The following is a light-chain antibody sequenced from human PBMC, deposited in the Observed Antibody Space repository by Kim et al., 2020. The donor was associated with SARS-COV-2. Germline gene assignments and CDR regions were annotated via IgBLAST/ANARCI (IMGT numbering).Light chain of an antibody. J-gene: IGKJ4*01. CDR2: LAP. CDR1: QTIRNN. CDR3: QQHSDWPLT. V-gene: IGKV3-15*01. Sequence: EVVMTQSPAILSVSPGEGATLSCRASQTIRNNYLAWYQQKPGQAPRPLIYLAPTRATGIPARFSGSGSGTEFTLSISSLQSEDSAICYCQQHSDWPLTFGGGTKVDIK.